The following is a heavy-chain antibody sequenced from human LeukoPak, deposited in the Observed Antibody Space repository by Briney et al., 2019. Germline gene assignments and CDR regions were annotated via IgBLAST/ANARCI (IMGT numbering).Heavy chain of an antibody. CDR1: GGSISGYY. J-gene: IGHJ4*02. D-gene: IGHD3-10*01. Sequence: SETLSLTCTIFGGSISGYYWSWIRQPPGKGPEWIGYIYYSGNTNYNPSLRSRVTISVDTSKNQFSLKLSSVTAADTAVYYCARYCYDNNCHAKALDYWGQGTLVTVSP. CDR2: IYYSGNT. V-gene: IGHV4-59*08. CDR3: ARYCYDNNCHAKALDY.